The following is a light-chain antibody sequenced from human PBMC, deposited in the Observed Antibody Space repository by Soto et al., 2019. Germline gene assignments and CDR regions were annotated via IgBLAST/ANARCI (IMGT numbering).Light chain of an antibody. CDR2: DVS. V-gene: IGLV2-14*03. CDR1: SSDVGGYNY. CDR3: SSYTTSNTRQIV. J-gene: IGLJ1*01. Sequence: QSVLTQPASVSGSPGQSITISCTGTSSDVGGYNYVSWYQHHPGKAPKLMIYDVSNRPSGISNRFSGSKSGNTASLTISGLQPEDECDYYCSSYTTSNTRQIVFGTGTKV.